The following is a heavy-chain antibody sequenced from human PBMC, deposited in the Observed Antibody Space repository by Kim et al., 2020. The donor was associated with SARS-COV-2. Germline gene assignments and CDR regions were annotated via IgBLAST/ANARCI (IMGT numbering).Heavy chain of an antibody. CDR3: ARLTYPSYFDY. Sequence: TSYAQKFQGRVTMTRDTSTSTVYMELSSLRSEDTAVYYCARLTYPSYFDYWGQGTLVTVSS. V-gene: IGHV1-46*01. D-gene: IGHD2-2*02. J-gene: IGHJ4*02. CDR2: T.